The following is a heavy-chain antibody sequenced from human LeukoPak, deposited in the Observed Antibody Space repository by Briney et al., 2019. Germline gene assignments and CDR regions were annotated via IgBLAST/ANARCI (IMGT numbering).Heavy chain of an antibody. J-gene: IGHJ3*02. V-gene: IGHV1-46*01. CDR3: AREPPLKVYVHDGFDI. CDR2: INPSGGSP. D-gene: IGHD2-8*01. CDR1: GYTFTSYY. Sequence: ASVTVSCKASGYTFTSYYMHWLRQAPGKGLEWMGIINPSGGSPRHAQKFRGRVTRTRDTSTSTVYVELSSLRYEDTVVYYCAREPPLKVYVHDGFDIWGQGTKVTVS.